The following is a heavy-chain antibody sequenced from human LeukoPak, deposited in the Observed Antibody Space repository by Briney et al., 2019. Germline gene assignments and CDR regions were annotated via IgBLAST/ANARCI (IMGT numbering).Heavy chain of an antibody. V-gene: IGHV1-2*02. CDR2: INPNNGDT. J-gene: IGHJ5*02. D-gene: IGHD2-2*01. CDR3: VRDGYCSRSNCLWAGWFDP. Sequence: GASVKVSCKASGYIFTAYFIHWVRQAPGQGLEWMGWINPNNGDTKYAQKFQGRITMTRDSSLSTAYMELSSPRSDDTAVYYCVRDGYCSRSNCLWAGWFDPWGQGTLLTVSS. CDR1: GYIFTAYF.